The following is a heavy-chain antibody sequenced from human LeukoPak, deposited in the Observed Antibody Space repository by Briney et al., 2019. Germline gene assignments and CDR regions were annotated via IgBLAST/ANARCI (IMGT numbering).Heavy chain of an antibody. CDR2: ISAYNGNT. J-gene: IGHJ4*02. D-gene: IGHD3-22*01. CDR3: ARDSDYDSSGALFDY. CDR1: GYTFTSYG. Sequence: ASVKVSCKASGYTFTSYGISWVRPAPGQGLEWMGWISAYNGNTNYAQKLQGRVTMTTDTSTSTAYMELRSLRSDDTAVYYCARDSDYDSSGALFDYWGQGTLVTVSS. V-gene: IGHV1-18*01.